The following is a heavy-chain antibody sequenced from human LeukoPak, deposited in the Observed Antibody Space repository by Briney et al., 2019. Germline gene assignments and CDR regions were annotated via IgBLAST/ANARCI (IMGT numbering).Heavy chain of an antibody. V-gene: IGHV4-39*01. CDR1: GGSISSSGYY. CDR2: IYYSGST. Sequence: SGTLSLTCTVSGGSISSSGYYWGWIRQPPGKGLEWIASIYYSGSTYYNPSLKSRVTISVDTSKNQLSLKLSSLTAADTAVYYCARHEYSGSYYGLSWFDPWGQGTLVTVSS. D-gene: IGHD1-26*01. CDR3: ARHEYSGSYYGLSWFDP. J-gene: IGHJ5*02.